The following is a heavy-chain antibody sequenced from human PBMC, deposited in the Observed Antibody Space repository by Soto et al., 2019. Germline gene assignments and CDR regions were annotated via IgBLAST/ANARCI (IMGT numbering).Heavy chain of an antibody. Sequence: QVQLVQSGAEVKKRGSSVKVSCKASGGTFSSYGISWVRQAPGQGLEWMGGIIPIFGTPNYAQKFQGRVTITADESTSTAYVELTSLRSEDTAVYYCARDTGIAAAGTVMDVWGQGTTVTVSS. J-gene: IGHJ6*02. CDR1: GGTFSSYG. CDR3: ARDTGIAAAGTVMDV. D-gene: IGHD6-13*01. V-gene: IGHV1-69*01. CDR2: IIPIFGTP.